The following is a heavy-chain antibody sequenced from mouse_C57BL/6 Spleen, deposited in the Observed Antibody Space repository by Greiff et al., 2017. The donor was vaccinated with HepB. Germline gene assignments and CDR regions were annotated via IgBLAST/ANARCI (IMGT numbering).Heavy chain of an antibody. D-gene: IGHD1-1*01. J-gene: IGHJ1*03. CDR1: GYTFTDYY. V-gene: IGHV1-19*01. CDR3: ARDLYYGSSLGYFDV. Sequence: EVQLQQSGPVLVKPGASVKMSCKASGYTFTDYYMNWVKQSHGKSLEWIGVINPYNGGTSYNQKFKGKATLTVDKSSSTAYMELNSLTSEDSAVYYCARDLYYGSSLGYFDVWGTGTTVTVSS. CDR2: INPYNGGT.